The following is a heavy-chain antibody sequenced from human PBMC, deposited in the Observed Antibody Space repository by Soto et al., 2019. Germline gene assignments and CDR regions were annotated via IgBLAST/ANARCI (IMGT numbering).Heavy chain of an antibody. V-gene: IGHV3-7*01. CDR2: IKQDGSEK. D-gene: IGHD6-19*01. J-gene: IGHJ4*02. CDR3: ARDYGVKLWLESALDS. Sequence: EVQLVESGGGLVQPGGSLRLSCAASGFTFSSYWMSWVRQAPGKWLEWVANIKQDGSEKYYVYSVQGRFTISRDNAKNSLYLQMNSLRAEDTAVYYCARDYGVKLWLESALDSWGQGTLVTVSS. CDR1: GFTFSSYW.